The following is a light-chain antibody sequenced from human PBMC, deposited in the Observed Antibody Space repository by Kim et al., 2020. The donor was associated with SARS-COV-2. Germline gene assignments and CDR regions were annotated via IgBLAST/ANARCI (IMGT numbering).Light chain of an antibody. CDR2: DAS. CDR1: QSVSTY. V-gene: IGKV3-11*01. CDR3: QQRSNWPPT. J-gene: IGKJ4*01. Sequence: ETVLTQSPGTLSLSPGEGGNLSCRASQSVSTYVAWYQLKPGQAPRLLIYDASYRATGIPPRFSGSGSGTDFTLTISSLEPEDIAIYYCQQRSNWPPTFGGGTKVDIK.